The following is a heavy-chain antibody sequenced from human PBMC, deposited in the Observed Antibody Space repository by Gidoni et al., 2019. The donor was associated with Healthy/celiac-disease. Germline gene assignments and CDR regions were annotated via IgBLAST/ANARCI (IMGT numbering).Heavy chain of an antibody. V-gene: IGHV3-73*02. CDR2: IRSKANSYAT. J-gene: IGHJ6*03. Sequence: EVQLVESGGGLVQPGGSLNLSCAASGFTFSGSAMHWVRQASGKGLEWVGRIRSKANSYATAYAASVKGRFTISRDDSKNTAYLQMNSLKTEDTAVYYCTRDCSSTSCYVDYYYYMDVWGKGTTVTVSS. CDR1: GFTFSGSA. D-gene: IGHD2-2*01. CDR3: TRDCSSTSCYVDYYYYMDV.